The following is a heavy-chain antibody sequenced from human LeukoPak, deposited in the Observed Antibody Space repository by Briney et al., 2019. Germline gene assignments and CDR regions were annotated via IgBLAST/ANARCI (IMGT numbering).Heavy chain of an antibody. J-gene: IGHJ3*02. D-gene: IGHD5-12*01. CDR2: TYYRSKWYN. Sequence: QTLSLTCAISGDSFSNNRAAWNWLRQSPSRGLEWLGRTYYRSKWYNNYAVSVKSRVTVNPDTYKNQFSLQLNSVTPEDTAVYYCARDVDVYDAFDIWGQGTMVTVSS. CDR1: GDSFSNNRAA. V-gene: IGHV6-1*01. CDR3: ARDVDVYDAFDI.